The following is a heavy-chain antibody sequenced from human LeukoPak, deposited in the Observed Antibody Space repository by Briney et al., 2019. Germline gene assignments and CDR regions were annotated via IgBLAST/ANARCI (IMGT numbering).Heavy chain of an antibody. CDR3: ARGGDVVVVAGMRFNWFDP. CDR1: GGTFSSYA. Sequence: GSSVKVSCKASGGTFSSYAISWVRQAPGQGLEWMGWINPNSGGTIYAQKFQGWVTMTRDTSINTAYMEMNRLRSDDMAVYYCARGGDVVVVAGMRFNWFDPWDQGTLVTVSS. J-gene: IGHJ5*02. CDR2: INPNSGGT. D-gene: IGHD2-15*01. V-gene: IGHV1-2*04.